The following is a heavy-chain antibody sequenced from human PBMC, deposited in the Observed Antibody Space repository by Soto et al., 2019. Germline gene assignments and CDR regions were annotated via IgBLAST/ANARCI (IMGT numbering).Heavy chain of an antibody. CDR3: TATPRNGMGV. J-gene: IGHJ6*02. CDR2: VSNEGSK. Sequence: EVQLVESGGGLVQPGGSLRLACAGSGFRVSDYWMHWVRQAPGKGLVWVSRVSNEGSKEYADFVKGRFTLSKDNAKNTLHLEMDSLSVEDTALYYCTATPRNGMGVWGQGTKVTVAS. CDR1: GFRVSDYW. V-gene: IGHV3-74*01.